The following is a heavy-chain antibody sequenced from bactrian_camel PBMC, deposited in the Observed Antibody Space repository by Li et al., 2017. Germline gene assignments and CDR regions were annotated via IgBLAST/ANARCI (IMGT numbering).Heavy chain of an antibody. CDR1: GYTYSGHC. V-gene: IGHV3S1*01. J-gene: IGHJ4*01. CDR2: ISTRGST. Sequence: HVQLVESGGGSVQAGGSLRLSCEGSGYTYSGHCMGWFRQTPGKEREGVAVISTRGSTGYADSVKGRFTISKDYAKNTLYLQMNSLKPEDTAMYYCAKGLFSTADGLGHTVRGQGTQVTVS. D-gene: IGHD1*01.